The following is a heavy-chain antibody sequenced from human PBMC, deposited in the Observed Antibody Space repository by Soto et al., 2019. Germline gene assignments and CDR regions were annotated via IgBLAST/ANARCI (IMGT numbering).Heavy chain of an antibody. V-gene: IGHV3-53*02. CDR2: IYSGGST. CDR1: GFTVSSNY. Sequence: EVQLVETGGGLIQPGGSLRLSCAASGFTVSSNYMSWVRQAPGKGLEWVSVIYSGGSTYYADSVKGRFTISRDNSKNTLYLKMNILRAEATAVYYCASLPHVPVYELPTIDYWGQGTLVTVSS. CDR3: ASLPHVPVYELPTIDY. J-gene: IGHJ4*02. D-gene: IGHD3-16*01.